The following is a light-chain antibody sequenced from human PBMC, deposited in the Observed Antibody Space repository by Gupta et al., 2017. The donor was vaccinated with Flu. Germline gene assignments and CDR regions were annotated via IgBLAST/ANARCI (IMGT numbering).Light chain of an antibody. CDR2: DAS. V-gene: IGKV1-33*01. J-gene: IGKJ3*01. CDR1: QDISNY. Sequence: DIQMTQSPSSLSASVGDRVTITCQASQDISNYLNWYQQKPGKAPKLLIYDASNLETGVPSRFSGSGSGTDFTFTISSLQPEDFATYYCQQEYNLLFTFGHGTKVDIK. CDR3: QQEYNLLFT.